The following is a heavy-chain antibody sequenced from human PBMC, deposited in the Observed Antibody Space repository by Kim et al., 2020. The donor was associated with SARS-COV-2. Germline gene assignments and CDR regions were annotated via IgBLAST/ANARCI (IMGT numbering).Heavy chain of an antibody. V-gene: IGHV4-39*01. D-gene: IGHD5-18*01. Sequence: SETLSLTCTVSGGSISSSSYYWGWIRQPPGKGLEWIGSIYYSGSTYYNPSLKSRVTISVDTSKNQFSLKLSSVTAADTAVYYCASTFSVQLWTQRLEFLFDSWGQGTLVTVSS. CDR2: IYYSGST. CDR1: GGSISSSSYY. CDR3: ASTFSVQLWTQRLEFLFDS. J-gene: IGHJ4*02.